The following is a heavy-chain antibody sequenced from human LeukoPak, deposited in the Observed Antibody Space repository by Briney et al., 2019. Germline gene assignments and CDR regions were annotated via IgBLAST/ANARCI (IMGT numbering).Heavy chain of an antibody. CDR2: IYYSGST. J-gene: IGHJ6*02. V-gene: IGHV4-59*01. Sequence: SETLSLTCTVSGGSINSDYWTWIRQPPGKGLEWIGYIYYSGSTHYNPSLNSRVTISMDTSKNHFSLKLSSVTAADTAIYYCARTSRHFYGSGSNLTPWPADMDVWGQGTKVTVSS. D-gene: IGHD3-10*01. CDR3: ARTSRHFYGSGSNLTPWPADMDV. CDR1: GGSINSDY.